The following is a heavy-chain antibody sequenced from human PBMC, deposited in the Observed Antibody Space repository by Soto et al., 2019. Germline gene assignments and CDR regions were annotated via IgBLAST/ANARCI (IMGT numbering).Heavy chain of an antibody. J-gene: IGHJ4*02. V-gene: IGHV3-33*05. CDR1: GFTFRSYV. CDR3: ARWGTTGGFVD. CDR2: TSYDGSNI. D-gene: IGHD3-16*01. Sequence: QVQLVESGGGVVQPWTSLRLSCVGSGFTFRSYVIHWVRQAPGKGLEWVALTSYDGSNILYVDSVKGRFTISRHNSRNTVELQRDSLRFEDTALYYCARWGTTGGFVDCGQRTLVAV.